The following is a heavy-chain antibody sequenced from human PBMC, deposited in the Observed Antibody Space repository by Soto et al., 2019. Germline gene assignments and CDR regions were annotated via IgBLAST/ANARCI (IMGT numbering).Heavy chain of an antibody. Sequence: GGSLRLSCAASGFTFSTYWMHWVRQAPGKGLVWVSRIHSDGSSTNYADSVKGRFTISRDNAKNTLYLQMNGLRAEDTAVYYCARQVLYGFDIWGKGTMVTVSS. J-gene: IGHJ3*02. CDR2: IHSDGSST. CDR3: ARQVLYGFDI. CDR1: GFTFSTYW. D-gene: IGHD2-2*01. V-gene: IGHV3-74*01.